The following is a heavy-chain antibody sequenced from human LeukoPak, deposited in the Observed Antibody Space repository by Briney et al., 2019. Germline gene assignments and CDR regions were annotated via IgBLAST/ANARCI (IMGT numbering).Heavy chain of an antibody. J-gene: IGHJ4*02. CDR2: TYHSGST. CDR3: ARNSAGVWTFDY. CDR1: GGSISSGGYY. V-gene: IGHV4-30-2*01. Sequence: SQTLSLTCTVSGGSISSGGYYWSWIRQPPGKGLEWIGYTYHSGSTYYNPSLKSRVTISVDRSKNQFSLKLSSVTAADTAVYYCARNSAGVWTFDYWGQGTLVTVSS. D-gene: IGHD6-19*01.